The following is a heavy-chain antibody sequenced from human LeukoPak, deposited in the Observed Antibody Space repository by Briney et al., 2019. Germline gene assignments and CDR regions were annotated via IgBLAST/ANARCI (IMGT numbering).Heavy chain of an antibody. D-gene: IGHD1-26*01. CDR3: ARGGLLAGTELYDY. J-gene: IGHJ4*02. V-gene: IGHV3-53*01. CDR2: IYSGGST. Sequence: GGSLRLSCAASGFTFSSYSMNWVRQAPGKGLEWVSVIYSGGSTYYADSVKGRFTISRDNSKNTLCLQMNSLRAEDTAVYYCARGGLLAGTELYDYWGQGTLVTVSS. CDR1: GFTFSSYS.